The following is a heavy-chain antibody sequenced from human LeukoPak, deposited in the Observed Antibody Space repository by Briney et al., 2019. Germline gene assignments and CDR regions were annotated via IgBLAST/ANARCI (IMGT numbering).Heavy chain of an antibody. Sequence: VGSLRLSCEAPGFTFNTYAIYWVRQAPGKGLEWVSGICVSGGCTYYADTVKGRFTISRDNSKNTVYLQMNTLAADDTAVYYCAKTTVGYSSGRYPGWPADCWGQGTLVSVSS. CDR3: AKTTVGYSSGRYPGWPADC. V-gene: IGHV3-23*01. J-gene: IGHJ4*02. CDR1: GFTFNTYA. CDR2: ICVSGGCT. D-gene: IGHD6-19*01.